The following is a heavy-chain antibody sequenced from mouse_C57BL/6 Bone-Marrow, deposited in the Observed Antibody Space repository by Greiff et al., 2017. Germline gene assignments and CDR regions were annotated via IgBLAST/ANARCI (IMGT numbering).Heavy chain of an antibody. CDR1: GFTFSSYA. CDR3: AREGYDGSSHY. D-gene: IGHD1-1*01. Sequence: EVQVVESGGGLVKPGGSLKLSCAASGFTFSSYAMSWVRQTPEKRLDWVATISAGGSYTYYPDNVKGRFTISRDNAKNNLYLKMSPLKSEDTTMYYCAREGYDGSSHYCGQGTTLTVSS. CDR2: ISAGGSYT. J-gene: IGHJ2*01. V-gene: IGHV5-4*01.